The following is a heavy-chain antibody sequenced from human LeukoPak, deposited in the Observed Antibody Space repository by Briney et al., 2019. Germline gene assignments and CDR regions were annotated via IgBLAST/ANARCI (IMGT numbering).Heavy chain of an antibody. V-gene: IGHV1-8*03. CDR3: ARGGGPDIVVVPAAPPGWFDP. CDR1: GYTFTSYD. Sequence: ASVKVSCKASGYTFTSYDINWVRQATGQGLEWMGWMNPNSGNTGYAQKFQGRVTITRNTSISTAYMELSSLRSEDTAVYYCARGGGPDIVVVPAAPPGWFDPWGQGTLVTVSS. D-gene: IGHD2-2*01. J-gene: IGHJ5*02. CDR2: MNPNSGNT.